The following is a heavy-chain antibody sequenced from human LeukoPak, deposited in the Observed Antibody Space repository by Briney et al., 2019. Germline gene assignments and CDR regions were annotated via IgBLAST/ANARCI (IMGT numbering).Heavy chain of an antibody. J-gene: IGHJ5*02. CDR3: AREGLLGFDP. V-gene: IGHV1-69*13. Sequence: AASVKVSCKASGGTFNRYSFDWVRQAPGQGLEWMGGIIPIFGTTNYAQKFQGRVTITADDSTSTAYMELSSLRSEDTAVYYCAREGLLGFDPWGQGTLVTVSS. D-gene: IGHD3/OR15-3a*01. CDR2: IIPIFGTT. CDR1: GGTFNRYS.